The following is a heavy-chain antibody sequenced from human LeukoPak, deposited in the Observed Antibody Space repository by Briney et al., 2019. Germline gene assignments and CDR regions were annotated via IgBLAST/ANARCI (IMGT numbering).Heavy chain of an antibody. CDR3: ARRRYYDGSGYLE. D-gene: IGHD3-22*01. Sequence: KPSETLSLTCSVSGDSISRSDSYWDWIRQSPGKGLEWIGTLYYSGRTYYSPSLKSRVTMSVDTSKNQFSLNLRIVTAADTAVYYCARRRYYDGSGYLEWGQGTLLSVSS. CDR1: GDSISRSDSY. CDR2: LYYSGRT. V-gene: IGHV4-39*01. J-gene: IGHJ1*01.